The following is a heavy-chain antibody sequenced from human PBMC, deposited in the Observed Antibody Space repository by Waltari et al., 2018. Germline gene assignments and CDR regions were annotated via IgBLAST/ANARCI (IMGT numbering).Heavy chain of an antibody. Sequence: EVELGEFGGRLVQPGRSLGTSLSTSGFSFSEFGISWFRPVPGKGLEWVGFLRCEAYGGTPEYAASVRGRFTISRDDSKGLAYLQMNNLRTEDTAGNYCNGRDDYNGGHWGQGTLVTVSS. D-gene: IGHD4-4*01. J-gene: IGHJ4*02. CDR3: NGRDDYNGGH. CDR1: GFSFSEFG. CDR2: LRCEAYGGTP. V-gene: IGHV3-49*03.